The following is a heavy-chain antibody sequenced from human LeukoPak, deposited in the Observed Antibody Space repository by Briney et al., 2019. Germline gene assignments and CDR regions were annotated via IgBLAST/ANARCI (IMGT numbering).Heavy chain of an antibody. Sequence: GGSLRLSCAASGFTFSSYAMHWVRQAPGKGLEYVSAISISGGSTYYANSVKGRFTISRDNSKNTLYLQMCSLRAEDMAVYYCARDPHDFWSGYSGGPLPYYYMDVWGEGTTVTVSS. CDR1: GFTFSSYA. J-gene: IGHJ6*03. CDR2: ISISGGST. CDR3: ARDPHDFWSGYSGGPLPYYYMDV. V-gene: IGHV3-64*01. D-gene: IGHD3-3*01.